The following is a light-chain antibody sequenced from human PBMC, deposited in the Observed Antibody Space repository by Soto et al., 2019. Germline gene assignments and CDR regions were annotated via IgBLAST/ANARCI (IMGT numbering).Light chain of an antibody. CDR2: DTS. Sequence: DILLTQSPATLSSSPGERATLSCGASQTVRNKLDWYQHKPGQAPRLLIYDTSNRATGIPARFSGSGSGTDVTLTISRLAPEDCEVDYCHQRKSWPRTFGQGTKVDIK. V-gene: IGKV3-11*01. J-gene: IGKJ1*01. CDR1: QTVRNK. CDR3: HQRKSWPRT.